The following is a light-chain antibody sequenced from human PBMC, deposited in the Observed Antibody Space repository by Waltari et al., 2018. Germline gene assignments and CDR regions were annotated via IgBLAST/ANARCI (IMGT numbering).Light chain of an antibody. V-gene: IGKV4-1*01. CDR2: WAS. J-gene: IGKJ1*01. Sequence: DIVMIQSPDSLAVSLGERATINCKSLQNILYSSNNKNYLAWYQLKPGQAPKLLFYWASTRESGVPDRFSGSGSGTEFTLTINSLQAEDVAVYYCQQHYSTPRTFGQGTKVEIK. CDR3: QQHYSTPRT. CDR1: QNILYSSNNKNY.